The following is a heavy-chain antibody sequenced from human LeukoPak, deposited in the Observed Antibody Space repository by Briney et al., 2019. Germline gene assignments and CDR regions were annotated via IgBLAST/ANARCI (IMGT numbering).Heavy chain of an antibody. CDR1: GFTFSSYD. V-gene: IGHV3-48*03. CDR2: ISSSGSTI. Sequence: QPGGSLRLSCAAAGFTFSSYDMNWVRQATGKGLEWVSYISSSGSTIYYADSVKGRFTISRDNAKNSLYLQMNSLRAEDTAVYYCARDISEMAGTCLGYWGQGTLVTVSS. J-gene: IGHJ4*02. D-gene: IGHD6-19*01. CDR3: ARDISEMAGTCLGY.